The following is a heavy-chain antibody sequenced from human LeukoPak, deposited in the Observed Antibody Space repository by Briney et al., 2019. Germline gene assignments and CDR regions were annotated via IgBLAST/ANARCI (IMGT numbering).Heavy chain of an antibody. V-gene: IGHV3-30*04. D-gene: IGHD2-15*01. CDR1: GFTFSSYA. CDR3: ARGVVDY. J-gene: IGHJ4*02. Sequence: GGSLRLSCAASGFTFSSYAMSWVRQAPGKGLEWVAVISYDGSNKYYADSVKGRFTISRDNSKNTLYLQMNSLRAEDTAVYCCARGVVDYWGQGTLVTVSS. CDR2: ISYDGSNK.